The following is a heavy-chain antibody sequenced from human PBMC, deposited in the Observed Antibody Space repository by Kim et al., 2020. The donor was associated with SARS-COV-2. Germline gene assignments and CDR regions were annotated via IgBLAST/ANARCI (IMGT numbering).Heavy chain of an antibody. V-gene: IGHV1-3*01. Sequence: ASVKVSCKASGYTFTSYAMHWVRQAPGQRLEWMGWINAGNGNTKYSQKFQGRVTITRDTSASTAYMELSSLRSEDTAVYYCARDGTSITIFGVARGAFDYWGQGTLVTVSS. J-gene: IGHJ4*02. CDR1: GYTFTSYA. D-gene: IGHD3-3*01. CDR2: INAGNGNT. CDR3: ARDGTSITIFGVARGAFDY.